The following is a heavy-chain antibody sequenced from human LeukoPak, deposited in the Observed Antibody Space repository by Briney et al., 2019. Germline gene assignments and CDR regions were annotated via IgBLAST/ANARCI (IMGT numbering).Heavy chain of an antibody. Sequence: GGSLRLSCAASGFTFDDYAMHWVRQAPGKGLEWVSGISWNSGSIGYADSVKGRFTISRDNAKNSLYLQMNSLRAEDMALYYCARAYYGSGSYDHYMDVWGKGTTVTVSS. J-gene: IGHJ6*03. D-gene: IGHD3-10*01. CDR2: ISWNSGSI. CDR1: GFTFDDYA. V-gene: IGHV3-9*03. CDR3: ARAYYGSGSYDHYMDV.